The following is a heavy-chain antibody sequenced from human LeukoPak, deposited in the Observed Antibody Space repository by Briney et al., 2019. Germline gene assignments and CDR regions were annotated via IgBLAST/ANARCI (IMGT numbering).Heavy chain of an antibody. V-gene: IGHV1-18*01. CDR2: ISTYNGNT. Sequence: APVKVSCKASGYTFTSYGISWVRQAPGQGLEWMGWISTYNGNTNYAQKFQGGVTMTTDTSTSTVYMDLTSLRSDDTAVYYCARGLNVAARFDYWGQGTLVTVSS. D-gene: IGHD6-25*01. CDR1: GYTFTSYG. J-gene: IGHJ4*02. CDR3: ARGLNVAARFDY.